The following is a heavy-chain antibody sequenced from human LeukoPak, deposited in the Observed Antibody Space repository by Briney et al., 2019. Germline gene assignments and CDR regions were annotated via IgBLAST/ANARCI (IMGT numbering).Heavy chain of an antibody. V-gene: IGHV3-11*01. Sequence: KPGGSLRLSCAASGFSLSDYSMSWIRKAPGKGLEWISYMRPNGHTTYYADSLKGRISVSWDNARNSLYLQLSSLTAADTAFYYCARSGYGDFDFWGQGALVTVSS. CDR2: MRPNGHTT. CDR1: GFSLSDYS. CDR3: ARSGYGDFDF. D-gene: IGHD2-15*01. J-gene: IGHJ4*02.